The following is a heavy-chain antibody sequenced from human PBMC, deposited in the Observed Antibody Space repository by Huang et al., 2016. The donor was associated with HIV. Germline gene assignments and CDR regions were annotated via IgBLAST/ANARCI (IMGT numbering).Heavy chain of an antibody. CDR3: AKADSGAAAGSLVDY. Sequence: EVQLLESGGGLVQPGGSLRLSCAASGFTFSSYAMSWVRQAPGKGRAWVSSITGRGSSSYYADSLKGRFTISRDNSKNTLYLQMNSLRAEDTAIYYCAKADSGAAAGSLVDYWGQGTLVTVSS. D-gene: IGHD6-13*01. J-gene: IGHJ4*02. CDR2: ITGRGSSS. V-gene: IGHV3-23*01. CDR1: GFTFSSYA.